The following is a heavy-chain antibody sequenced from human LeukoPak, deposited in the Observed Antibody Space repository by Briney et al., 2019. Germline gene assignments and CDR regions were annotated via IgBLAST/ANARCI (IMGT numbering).Heavy chain of an antibody. D-gene: IGHD3-10*01. V-gene: IGHV1-18*01. Sequence: ASVKVSCKASGYTFTSYGISWVRQAPGQGLEWMGWISAYNGNTNYAQKLQGRVTMATDTSTSTAYMELRSLRSDDTAVYYCAKHYGSGNYFDYWGQGTLVTVSS. CDR1: GYTFTSYG. J-gene: IGHJ4*02. CDR3: AKHYGSGNYFDY. CDR2: ISAYNGNT.